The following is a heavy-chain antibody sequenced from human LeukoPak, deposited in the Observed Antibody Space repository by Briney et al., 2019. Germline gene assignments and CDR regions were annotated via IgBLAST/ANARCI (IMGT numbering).Heavy chain of an antibody. CDR3: AREVRFSMVRGEIDC. Sequence: SETLSLTRAVSGGSIGSSNWWSWVRQPPGKGLEWIGEIYYSGNTNYNPSLKSRVTISIDKSKNQFSLKLSSVTAADTAVYYCAREVRFSMVRGEIDCWGQGTLVTVSS. V-gene: IGHV4-4*02. J-gene: IGHJ4*02. D-gene: IGHD3-10*01. CDR2: IYYSGNT. CDR1: GGSIGSSNW.